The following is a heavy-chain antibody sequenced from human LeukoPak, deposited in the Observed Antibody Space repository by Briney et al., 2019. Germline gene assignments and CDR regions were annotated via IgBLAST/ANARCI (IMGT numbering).Heavy chain of an antibody. CDR1: GFTFSSYA. V-gene: IGHV3-23*01. J-gene: IGHJ4*02. D-gene: IGHD3-16*02. CDR3: AKDGYVWGSYRKRYFDY. Sequence: GGSLRLSCAASGFTFSSYAMSWVRQAPGKGLEWVSAISGSGGSTYYADSVKGRFTISRDNSKNTLYLQMNSLRAEDTAVYYCAKDGYVWGSYRKRYFDYWGQGTLVTVSS. CDR2: ISGSGGST.